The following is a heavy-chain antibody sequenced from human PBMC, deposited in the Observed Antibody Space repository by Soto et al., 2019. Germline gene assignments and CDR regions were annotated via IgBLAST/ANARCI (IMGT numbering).Heavy chain of an antibody. CDR1: GYTFSSYD. J-gene: IGHJ6*02. CDR3: ARAYGDLDV. V-gene: IGHV1-8*01. D-gene: IGHD2-21*01. Sequence: QVQLVQSGAEVKKPGASVKVSCKASGYTFSSYDINWVRQATGQGLEWMGWMNPKSGYTGYAQKFQGRVTMTRETSISTAYMEVSSLRSEDTAIYYCARAYGDLDVWGQGTTVTVSS. CDR2: MNPKSGYT.